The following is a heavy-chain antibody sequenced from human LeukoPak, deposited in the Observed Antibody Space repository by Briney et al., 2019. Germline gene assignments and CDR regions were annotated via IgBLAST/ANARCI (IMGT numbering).Heavy chain of an antibody. CDR1: GYTFTGYY. CDR3: ARDLSYGSIYYYYGMDV. Sequence: ASVKVSCKASGYTFTGYYMHWVRQAPGQGLEWMGRINPNSGGTNYAQKFQGRVTMTRDTSISTAYMELSRLRSDDTAVYYCARDLSYGSIYYYYGMDVWGQGTTVTVSS. D-gene: IGHD5-18*01. CDR2: INPNSGGT. J-gene: IGHJ6*02. V-gene: IGHV1-2*06.